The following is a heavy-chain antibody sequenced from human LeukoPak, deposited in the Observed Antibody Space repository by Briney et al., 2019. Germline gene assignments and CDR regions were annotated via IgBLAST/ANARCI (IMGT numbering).Heavy chain of an antibody. CDR2: IKEDGSEK. CDR3: ARDRYFDWLLYLDY. V-gene: IGHV3-7*01. D-gene: IGHD3-9*01. Sequence: GGSLRLSCAASGFTFRSYWMSWVRQAPGKGLEWVANIKEDGSEKSYVDSVKCRFTISRDNAKNSVYLQMNSLRAEDTAVYYCARDRYFDWLLYLDYWGQGTLVTVSS. CDR1: GFTFRSYW. J-gene: IGHJ4*02.